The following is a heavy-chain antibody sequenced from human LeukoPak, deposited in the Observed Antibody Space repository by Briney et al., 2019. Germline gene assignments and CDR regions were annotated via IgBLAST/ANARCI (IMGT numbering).Heavy chain of an antibody. CDR1: GGSISSYY. Sequence: SETLSLTCTVSGGSISSYYWSWIRQPAGKGLEWIGRIYTSGSTNYNPSLKSRVTMSVDTSKNQFSLKLSSVTAADTAAYYCAREERGYSSSWYTERWGQGTLVTVSS. CDR2: IYTSGST. J-gene: IGHJ4*02. CDR3: AREERGYSSSWYTER. D-gene: IGHD6-13*01. V-gene: IGHV4-4*07.